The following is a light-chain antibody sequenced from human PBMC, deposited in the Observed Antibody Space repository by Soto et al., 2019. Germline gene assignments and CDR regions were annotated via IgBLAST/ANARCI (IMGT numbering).Light chain of an antibody. CDR1: QSVSSY. J-gene: IGKJ5*01. Sequence: EIVLTQSPATLSLSPGERATLSCRASQSVSSYLAWYQQKPGQAPRLLIYDASNRATGIPARFSGSGSGTDLTLTISSLEPEDFAVYYCQQHSNWPLTFGQGTRLEI. CDR2: DAS. V-gene: IGKV3-11*01. CDR3: QQHSNWPLT.